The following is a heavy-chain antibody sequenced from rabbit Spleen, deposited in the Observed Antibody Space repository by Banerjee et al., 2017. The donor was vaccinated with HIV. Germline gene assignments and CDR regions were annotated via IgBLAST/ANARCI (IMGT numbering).Heavy chain of an antibody. J-gene: IGHJ4*01. CDR3: ARDSGTNAYIDVYFNL. CDR2: INVVTGKA. V-gene: IGHV1S45*01. Sequence: QEQLKETGGGLVQPGGSLTLTCTASGFSFSYSYWICWVRQAPGKGLEWIACINVVTGKAVYASWAKGRYTFSKTSSTTVTLEMTSLTAADTATYFCARDSGTNAYIDVYFNLWGPGPWSPS. D-gene: IGHD6-1*01. CDR1: GFSFSYSYW.